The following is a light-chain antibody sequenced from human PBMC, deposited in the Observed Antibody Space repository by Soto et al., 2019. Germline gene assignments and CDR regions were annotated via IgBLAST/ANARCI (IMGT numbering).Light chain of an antibody. J-gene: IGKJ1*01. CDR1: LTIGDS. CDR3: QHYNSYSEA. CDR2: GAS. V-gene: IGKV1-16*01. Sequence: DIQMTQSPSSLSASVGDRVTITCRASLTIGDSLSWFQQKAGKPPTLLIYGASALQSGVPARFSGSGSGTEFTLTISSLQPDDFATYYCQHYNSYSEAFGQGTKVDIK.